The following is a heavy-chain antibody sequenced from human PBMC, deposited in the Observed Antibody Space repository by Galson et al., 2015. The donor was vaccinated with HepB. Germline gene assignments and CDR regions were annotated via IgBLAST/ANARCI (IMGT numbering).Heavy chain of an antibody. CDR1: GYSFTSYW. J-gene: IGHJ5*02. CDR3: ARLSGGEFTMVRGVHGWFDP. D-gene: IGHD3-10*01. CDR2: IDPSDSYT. Sequence: QSGAEVKKPGESLRISCKGSGYSFTSYWISWVRQMPGKGLEWMGRIDPSDSYTNYSPSFQGHVTISADKSISTAYLQWSSLKASDTAMYYCARLSGGEFTMVRGVHGWFDPWGQGTLVTVSS. V-gene: IGHV5-10-1*01.